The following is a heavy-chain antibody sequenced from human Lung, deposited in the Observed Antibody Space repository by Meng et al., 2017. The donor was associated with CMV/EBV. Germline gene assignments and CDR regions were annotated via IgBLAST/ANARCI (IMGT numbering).Heavy chain of an antibody. CDR3: ARLFHTTLGTNYYYGMDV. V-gene: IGHV1-2*02. Sequence: ASVXVSXKASGYTFTGYNIHWVRQAPGQGLEWMGWINPHSGDTKYSEKFEGRVTLTRDTSISTAYMELSRLRSDDTAVFFCARLFHTTLGTNYYYGMDVWXQETTVTVSS. CDR2: INPHSGDT. D-gene: IGHD3-10*01. J-gene: IGHJ6*01. CDR1: GYTFTGYN.